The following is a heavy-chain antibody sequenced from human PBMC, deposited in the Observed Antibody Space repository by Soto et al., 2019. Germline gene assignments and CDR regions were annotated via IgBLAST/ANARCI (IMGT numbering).Heavy chain of an antibody. CDR2: ISAYNGNT. D-gene: IGHD5-12*01. CDR3: ARDLDIVATAPDAFDI. V-gene: IGHV1-18*01. J-gene: IGHJ3*02. Sequence: VSVKVSCKASGYTFTSYGISWVRQAPGQGLEWMGWISAYNGNTNYAQKLQGRVTMTTDTSTSTAYMELRSLRSDDTAVYYCARDLDIVATAPDAFDIWGQGTMVTVSS. CDR1: GYTFTSYG.